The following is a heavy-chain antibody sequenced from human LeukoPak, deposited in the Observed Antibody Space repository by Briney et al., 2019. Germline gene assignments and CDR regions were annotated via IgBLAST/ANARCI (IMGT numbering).Heavy chain of an antibody. D-gene: IGHD3-16*02. CDR2: INPNSGGT. Sequence: ASVKVSCKASGYTFTGYYMHWVRQAPGQGLEWLGWINPNSGGTNYAQKFQGWVTMTRDTSISTAYMELSRLRSDDTAVYYCARAGGDYVWGSYRYPDYWGQGTLVTVSS. CDR3: ARAGGDYVWGSYRYPDY. V-gene: IGHV1-2*04. J-gene: IGHJ4*02. CDR1: GYTFTGYY.